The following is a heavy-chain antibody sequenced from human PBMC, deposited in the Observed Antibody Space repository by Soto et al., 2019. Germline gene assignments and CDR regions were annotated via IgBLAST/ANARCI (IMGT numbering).Heavy chain of an antibody. J-gene: IGHJ6*02. V-gene: IGHV3-74*01. Sequence: GGSLRLSCAASGFTFSTYWMHWVRQVPGKGLVWVSRIKGDGSSISYADSVKGRFTISRDNAEDTLYLQMGSLRADDTAVYYCARGLKNYYGVDVWGQGTKVTVSS. CDR3: ARGLKNYYGVDV. CDR1: GFTFSTYW. CDR2: IKGDGSSI.